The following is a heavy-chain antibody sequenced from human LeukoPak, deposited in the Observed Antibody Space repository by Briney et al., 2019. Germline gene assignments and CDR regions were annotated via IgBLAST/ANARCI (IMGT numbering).Heavy chain of an antibody. J-gene: IGHJ4*02. CDR2: FANTAFA. CDR3: ARVRGSTFYIHY. D-gene: IGHD2/OR15-2a*01. Sequence: SQTLSLTCAVSGDAINSGGYFWTWVRQPPGKGLECIGYFANTAFAYYNPSLKNRVIMSLDTSKNQFSLRLNSVTAADTAVYYCARVRGSTFYIHYWGRGTLVTVSS. CDR1: GDAINSGGYF. V-gene: IGHV4-30-4*07.